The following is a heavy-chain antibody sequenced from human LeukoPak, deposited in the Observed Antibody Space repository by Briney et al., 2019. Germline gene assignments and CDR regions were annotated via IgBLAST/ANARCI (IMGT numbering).Heavy chain of an antibody. Sequence: PGGSLRLSCAASGFTFSSYSMNWVRQAPGKGLEWVSSISSSSSYIYYADSVKGRFTISRDNAKNSLYLQMNSLRAEDTAVYYCARDRETTMIVVVITPPDVWGQGTTVTASS. CDR2: ISSSSSYI. CDR1: GFTFSSYS. CDR3: ARDRETTMIVVVITPPDV. V-gene: IGHV3-21*01. J-gene: IGHJ6*02. D-gene: IGHD3-22*01.